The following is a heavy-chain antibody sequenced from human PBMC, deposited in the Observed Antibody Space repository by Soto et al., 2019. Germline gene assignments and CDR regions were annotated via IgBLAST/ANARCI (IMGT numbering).Heavy chain of an antibody. Sequence: GESLKISCKGSGYSFTSYWIGWVRQMPGKGLEWMGIIYPGDSDTRYSPSFQGQVTISADKSISTAYLQWSSLKASDTAMYYCARLDDSSGYYQFFDYWGQGTLVTVSS. CDR1: GYSFTSYW. J-gene: IGHJ4*02. CDR2: IYPGDSDT. V-gene: IGHV5-51*01. CDR3: ARLDDSSGYYQFFDY. D-gene: IGHD3-22*01.